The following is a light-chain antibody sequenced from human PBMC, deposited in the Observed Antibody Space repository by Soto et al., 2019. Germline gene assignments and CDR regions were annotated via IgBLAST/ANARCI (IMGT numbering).Light chain of an antibody. CDR3: QRYGSSPPWT. J-gene: IGKJ1*01. CDR2: GAS. CDR1: QSVSSSY. Sequence: EIVLTQSPGTLSLSPGETATLSCRASQSVSSSYLAWYQQKPGQAPRLLIYGASSRATGIPDRFSGSGSGTDFTLTISRLEPEDFAVYYCQRYGSSPPWTFGQGTKVEIK. V-gene: IGKV3-20*01.